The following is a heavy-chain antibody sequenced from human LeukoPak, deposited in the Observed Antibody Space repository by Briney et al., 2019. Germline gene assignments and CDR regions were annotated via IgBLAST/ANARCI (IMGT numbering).Heavy chain of an antibody. CDR1: GFAFMNYA. V-gene: IGHV3-23*01. D-gene: IGHD2/OR15-2a*01. Sequence: GGSLRLSCAASGFAFMNYAMSWVRQAPGKGLEWVSAISGSGGTTYHADSVKGRFTISRDNSKNTVYLQVASLRVEDTALYYCAKAGWVYFDSTTFHWADHWGQGILVSVSS. CDR2: ISGSGGTT. J-gene: IGHJ4*02. CDR3: AKAGWVYFDSTTFHWADH.